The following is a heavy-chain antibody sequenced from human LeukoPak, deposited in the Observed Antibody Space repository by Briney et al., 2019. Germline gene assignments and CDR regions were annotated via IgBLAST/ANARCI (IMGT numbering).Heavy chain of an antibody. CDR3: AKGNTITPDY. J-gene: IGHJ4*02. V-gene: IGHV3-23*01. D-gene: IGHD1-14*01. Sequence: GGSLRLSCAASGFTFSNYPMNWVRQAPGKGLEWVSVITSDSSRTYNADSVKGRFTISRDNSKNTLYLQMNSLRADDTAIYYCAKGNTITPDYWGQGTLVTVSS. CDR2: ITSDSSRT. CDR1: GFTFSNYP.